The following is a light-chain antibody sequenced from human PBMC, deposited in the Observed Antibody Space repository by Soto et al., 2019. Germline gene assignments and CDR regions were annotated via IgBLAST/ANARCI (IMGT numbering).Light chain of an antibody. CDR1: SSDVGGYNL. CDR3: SSYKSSSTLPYV. V-gene: IGLV2-14*01. CDR2: DVN. J-gene: IGLJ1*01. Sequence: QSALTQPASVSGSPGQSITISCTGTSSDVGGYNLVSWYQQYPDKAPKLMIFDVNTRPSGVSNRFSGSKSGNTASLTISGLQAEHEADFYCSSYKSSSTLPYVFGTGTKVTVL.